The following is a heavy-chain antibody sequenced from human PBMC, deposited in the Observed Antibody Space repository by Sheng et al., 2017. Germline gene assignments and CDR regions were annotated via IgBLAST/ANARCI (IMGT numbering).Heavy chain of an antibody. J-gene: IGHJ4*02. CDR3: ARGQNHARKYSSGWYVDY. D-gene: IGHD6-19*01. Sequence: QVQLQQWGAGLLKPSETLSLTCAVYGGSFSGYYWSWIRQPPGKGLEWIGEINHSGSTNYNPSLKSRVTISVDTSKNQFSLKLSSVTAADTAVYYCARGQNHARKYSSGWYVDYWGQGTLVTVSS. V-gene: IGHV4-34*01. CDR1: GGSFSGYY. CDR2: INHSGST.